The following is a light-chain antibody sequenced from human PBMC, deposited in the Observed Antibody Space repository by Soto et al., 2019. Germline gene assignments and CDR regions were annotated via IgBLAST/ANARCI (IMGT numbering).Light chain of an antibody. CDR1: QSININ. CDR2: GES. J-gene: IGKJ1*01. CDR3: QQYSNWPWT. V-gene: IGKV3-15*01. Sequence: ETVMTQSPATLSVSPGERATLSCRASQSININLAWYQQKPGQAPRLLIYGESARATGIPARFSGTGSGTESTLTISRMQSEDFAVYYCQQYSNWPWTFGNGPKVEIK.